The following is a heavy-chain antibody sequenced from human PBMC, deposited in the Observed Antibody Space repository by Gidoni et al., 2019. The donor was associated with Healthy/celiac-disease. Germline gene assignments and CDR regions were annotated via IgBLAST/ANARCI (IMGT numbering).Heavy chain of an antibody. CDR1: GFTFSSYG. J-gene: IGHJ4*02. CDR2: ISYDGSNK. D-gene: IGHD2-15*01. CDR3: AKDLHAAPGGY. Sequence: QVQLVESGGGVVQPGRSLRLSCAASGFTFSSYGMHWVRQAPGKGLEWVAVISYDGSNKYYADSVKGRFTIPRDNSKNTLYLQMNSLRAEDTAVYYCAKDLHAAPGGYWGQGTLVTVSS. V-gene: IGHV3-30*18.